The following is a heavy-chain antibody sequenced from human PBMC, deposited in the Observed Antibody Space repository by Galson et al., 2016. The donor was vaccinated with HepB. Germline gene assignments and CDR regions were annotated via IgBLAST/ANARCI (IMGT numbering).Heavy chain of an antibody. D-gene: IGHD1-26*01. CDR3: ARLSGLVGATFHYYFDS. V-gene: IGHV3-30*03. J-gene: IGHJ4*01. Sequence: SLRLSCAASGFTFGYSGMHWVRQAPGKGLEWLAYISFDGGMKFYADSVKGRFTITRDDSRSTLYLQLDSLRFNDTGVYYCARLSGLVGATFHYYFDSWGQGTLVTVSS. CDR2: ISFDGGMK. CDR1: GFTFGYSG.